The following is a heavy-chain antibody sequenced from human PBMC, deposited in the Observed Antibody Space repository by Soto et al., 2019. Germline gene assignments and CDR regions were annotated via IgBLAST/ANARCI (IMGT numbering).Heavy chain of an antibody. CDR2: ISSSGSTI. Sequence: GGSLRLSCAASGFTFSDYYMSWIRQAPGKGLEWVSYISSSGSTIYYADSVKGRFTISRDNAKNSLYLQMNSLRAEDTALYYCARNRPRIAVGIYYYYMDVWGKGTTVTVSS. CDR1: GFTFSDYY. V-gene: IGHV3-11*01. J-gene: IGHJ6*03. D-gene: IGHD6-19*01. CDR3: ARNRPRIAVGIYYYYMDV.